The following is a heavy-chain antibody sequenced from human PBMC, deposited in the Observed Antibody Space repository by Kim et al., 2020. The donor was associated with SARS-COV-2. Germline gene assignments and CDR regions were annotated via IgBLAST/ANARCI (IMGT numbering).Heavy chain of an antibody. J-gene: IGHJ5*02. V-gene: IGHV4-59*01. D-gene: IGHD6-13*01. CDR2: IYYSGST. CDR1: GGTISSYY. Sequence: SETLSLTCTVSGGTISSYYWSWIRQPPGKGLEWIGYIYYSGSTNYNPSLKSRVTISVDTSKNQFSLKLSSVTAADTAVYYCARERYSSSWYLNWFDPWGPGTLVTVSS. CDR3: ARERYSSSWYLNWFDP.